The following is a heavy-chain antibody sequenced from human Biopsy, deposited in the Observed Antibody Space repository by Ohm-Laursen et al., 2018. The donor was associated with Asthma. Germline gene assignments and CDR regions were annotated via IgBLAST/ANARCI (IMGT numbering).Heavy chain of an antibody. CDR2: IKHDGTEK. CDR3: ARTFHFWSPYHAELYQL. V-gene: IGHV3-7*01. D-gene: IGHD3-3*02. Sequence: SLRLSCTAPGFSFSNFAIHWVRQVPGKGLEWVANIKHDGTEKNHVDSLKGRFTISRDNAKNSLYLQMNSLRAEDTAVYYCARTFHFWSPYHAELYQLWGQGTLVTVSS. J-gene: IGHJ1*01. CDR1: GFSFSNFA.